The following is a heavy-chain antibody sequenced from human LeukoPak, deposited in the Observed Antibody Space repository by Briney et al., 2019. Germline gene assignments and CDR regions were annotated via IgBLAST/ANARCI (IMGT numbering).Heavy chain of an antibody. Sequence: GASVKVSCKASGYTLTNYGISWVRQAPGQGLGWMGWISVYNGNTNYAQKLQGRVTMTTDTSTSTAYMELRSLRSDDTAVYYCARGGMVVVVIDLDYWGQGTLVTVSS. CDR3: ARGGMVVVVIDLDY. J-gene: IGHJ4*02. D-gene: IGHD3-22*01. CDR1: GYTLTNYG. CDR2: ISVYNGNT. V-gene: IGHV1-18*01.